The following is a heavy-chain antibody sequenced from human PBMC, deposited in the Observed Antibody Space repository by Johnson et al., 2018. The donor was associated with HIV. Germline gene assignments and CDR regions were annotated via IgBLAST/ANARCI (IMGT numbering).Heavy chain of an antibody. D-gene: IGHD2-15*01. CDR3: ARVWVVEVARGAFDL. V-gene: IGHV3-9*01. CDR1: GFTFDDYA. J-gene: IGHJ3*01. CDR2: ISWNSGSI. Sequence: EVQLLESGGGLVQPGRSLRLSCAASGFTFDDYAMHWVRQAPGKGLEWVSGISWNSGSIGYADSVKGRFTISRDNAKNSMYLQMNSLRGEDTAVYYCARVWVVEVARGAFDLWGQGTMVTVSS.